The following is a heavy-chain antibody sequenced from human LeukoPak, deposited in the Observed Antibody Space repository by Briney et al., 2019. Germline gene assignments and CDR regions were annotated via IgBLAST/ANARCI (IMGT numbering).Heavy chain of an antibody. V-gene: IGHV3-23*01. CDR3: AKAMGATLFDY. CDR1: GFTFISYA. J-gene: IGHJ4*02. Sequence: GGSLRLSCAASGFTFISYAMSWFRRAPGRGLEWVSGIIGSGGSTYYAASVKGRFTTSRDNSKNTLHPQMDSPRAGDTAVYYCAKAMGATLFDYWGQGTLVTVSS. CDR2: IIGSGGST. D-gene: IGHD1-26*01.